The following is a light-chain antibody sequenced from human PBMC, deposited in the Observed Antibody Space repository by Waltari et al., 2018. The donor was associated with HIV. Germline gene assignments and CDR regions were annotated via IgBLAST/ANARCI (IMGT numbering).Light chain of an antibody. J-gene: IGLJ2*01. CDR3: CSYAGSSTFVV. CDR2: EVS. V-gene: IGLV2-23*02. CDR1: SSDVGSYYL. Sequence: QSALTQPASVSGSPGQSITISCTGTSSDVGSYYLVSRYQQHPGKAPKLMIYEVSKRPSGVSNRFSGSKSGNTASLTISGLQAEDEADYYCCSYAGSSTFVVFGGGTKLTVL.